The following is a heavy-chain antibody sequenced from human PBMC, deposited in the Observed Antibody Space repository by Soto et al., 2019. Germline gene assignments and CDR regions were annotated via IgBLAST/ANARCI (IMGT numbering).Heavy chain of an antibody. V-gene: IGHV1-69*01. D-gene: IGHD2-21*02. Sequence: QVQLVQSGAEVKKPGSSVKVSCKASGGTFSSYAIGWVRQAPGQGLEWMGGIIPIFGTANYAQKFQGRVTITADESTSTAYMELSSLRSEDTAVYYCARVPKFRGGDCYYFDYWGQGTLVTVSS. CDR1: GGTFSSYA. CDR3: ARVPKFRGGDCYYFDY. CDR2: IIPIFGTA. J-gene: IGHJ4*02.